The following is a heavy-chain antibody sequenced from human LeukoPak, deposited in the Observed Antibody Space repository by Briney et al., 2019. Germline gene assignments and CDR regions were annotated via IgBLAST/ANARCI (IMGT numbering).Heavy chain of an antibody. D-gene: IGHD3-10*01. CDR3: AKNRFRKYYYGSGSYYNVDYFDY. Sequence: PGGSLRLSCAASGFAFSSYAMSWVRQAPGKGLEWVSAISGCGGSTSHADSVKGRFTISRDNSKNTLYLQMNSLRAEDTAVYYCAKNRFRKYYYGSGSYYNVDYFDYWGQGTLVTVSS. CDR2: ISGCGGST. CDR1: GFAFSSYA. J-gene: IGHJ4*02. V-gene: IGHV3-23*01.